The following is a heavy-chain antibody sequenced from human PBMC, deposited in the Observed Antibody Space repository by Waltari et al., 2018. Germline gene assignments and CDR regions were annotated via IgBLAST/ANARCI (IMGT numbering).Heavy chain of an antibody. CDR2: SIPIFGTA. V-gene: IGHV1-69*05. Sequence: QVQLVQSGAEVKKPGSSVKVSCKASGGTFSSYAISWVRQAPGQGLEWMGGSIPIFGTANYAKKFQGRVTITTDESTSTAYMELSSLRSEDTAVYYCARANPYDFWSGILKGWGQGTLVTVSS. D-gene: IGHD3-3*01. CDR1: GGTFSSYA. CDR3: ARANPYDFWSGILKG. J-gene: IGHJ4*02.